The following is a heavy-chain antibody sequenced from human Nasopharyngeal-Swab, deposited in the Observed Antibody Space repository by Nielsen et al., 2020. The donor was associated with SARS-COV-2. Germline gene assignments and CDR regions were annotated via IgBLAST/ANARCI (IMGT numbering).Heavy chain of an antibody. V-gene: IGHV3-13*01. D-gene: IGHD3-16*02. J-gene: IGHJ4*02. CDR3: ARGWYDYVWGSYRLFDY. CDR2: IGTAGDT. CDR1: GFTFSSYD. Sequence: GGSLRLSCAASGFTFSSYDMHWVRQATGKGLEWVSGIGTAGDTYYPGSVKGRFTISRENAKNSLYLQMNSLRAGDTAVYYCARGWYDYVWGSYRLFDYWGQGTLVTVSS.